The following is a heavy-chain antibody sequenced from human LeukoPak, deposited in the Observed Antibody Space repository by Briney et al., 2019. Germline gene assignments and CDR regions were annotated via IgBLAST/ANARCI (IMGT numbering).Heavy chain of an antibody. CDR3: ARHWGGGSSGFDS. CDR2: INHSGST. CDR1: GGSFSGYY. D-gene: IGHD6-13*01. Sequence: SSETLSLTCAVYGGSFSGYYWSWIRQPPGKGLEWIGEINHSGSTNYNPSLKSRVTISVDTSKNQFSLKLTSVTAADTAVYYCARHWGGGSSGFDSWGQGTLVTVSS. V-gene: IGHV4-34*01. J-gene: IGHJ4*02.